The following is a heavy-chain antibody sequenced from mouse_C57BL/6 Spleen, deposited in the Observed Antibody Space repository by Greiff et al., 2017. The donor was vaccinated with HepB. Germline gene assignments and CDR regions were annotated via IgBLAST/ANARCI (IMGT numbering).Heavy chain of an antibody. CDR2: IFPGSGST. Sequence: QVQLKESGPELVKPGASVKISCKASGYTFTDYYINWVKQRPGQGLEWIGWIFPGSGSTYYNEKFKGKATLTVDKSSSTAYMLLSSLTSEDSAVYFCARHDYEDYAMDYWGQGTSVTVSS. CDR3: ARHDYEDYAMDY. CDR1: GYTFTDYY. V-gene: IGHV1-75*01. J-gene: IGHJ4*01. D-gene: IGHD2-4*01.